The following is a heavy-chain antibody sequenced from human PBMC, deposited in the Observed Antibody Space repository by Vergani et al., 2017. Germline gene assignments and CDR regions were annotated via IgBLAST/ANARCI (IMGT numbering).Heavy chain of an antibody. CDR2: IYYSGST. CDR1: GAYVGSGGYY. CDR3: ARDQPTMNYYYGVDV. V-gene: IGHV4-30-4*08. Sequence: QVQLQESGPGLVKASQTLSLTCSVSGAYVGSGGYYWSWIRQPPGKGLEWIGYIYYSGSTYYNPSPKTRVTISVDTSKNQFSLKLSSVTAADTAIYYCARDQPTMNYYYGVDVWGQGTTVTVSS. J-gene: IGHJ6*02. D-gene: IGHD1-14*01.